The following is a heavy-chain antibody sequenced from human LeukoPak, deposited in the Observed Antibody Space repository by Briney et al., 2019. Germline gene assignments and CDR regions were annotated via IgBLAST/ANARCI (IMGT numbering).Heavy chain of an antibody. J-gene: IGHJ6*02. CDR3: ARAGGFWSGYGMDV. V-gene: IGHV3-30-3*01. CDR2: TSYDGSNK. D-gene: IGHD3-3*01. CDR1: GFTFSSYA. Sequence: PGGSLRLSCAASGFTFSSYAMHWVRQAPGKGLEWVAVTSYDGSNKYYADSVKGRFTISRDNSKNTLYLQMNSLRAEDTAVYYCARAGGFWSGYGMDVWGQGTTVTVSS.